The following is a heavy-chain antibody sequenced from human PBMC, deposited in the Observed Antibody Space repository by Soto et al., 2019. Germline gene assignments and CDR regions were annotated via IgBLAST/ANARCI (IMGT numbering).Heavy chain of an antibody. CDR1: GLSITDSEMG. Sequence: QVTLKESGPVLVKPTETLTLRCTVSGLSITDSEMGVSWISQPPGQPLEWLAHIDSSGEKSYRTFLKSRLATSKDTSKCQIVLTMTNMDPADTATYYCARRHLAVAVSPWFDPWGQGIPVTVSS. D-gene: IGHD6-19*01. V-gene: IGHV2-26*01. CDR3: ARRHLAVAVSPWFDP. J-gene: IGHJ5*02. CDR2: IDSSGEK.